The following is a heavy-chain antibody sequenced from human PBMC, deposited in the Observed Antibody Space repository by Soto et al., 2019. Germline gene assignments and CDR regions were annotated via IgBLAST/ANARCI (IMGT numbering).Heavy chain of an antibody. J-gene: IGHJ3*02. Sequence: ASVKVSCKASGGTFSSYTISWVRQAPGQGLEWMGRIIPILGIANYAQKFQGRVTTTADKSTSTAYMELSSLRSEDTAVYYCASRYCSSTSCYAGDAFDIWGQGTMVTVSS. CDR3: ASRYCSSTSCYAGDAFDI. CDR2: IIPILGIA. CDR1: GGTFSSYT. V-gene: IGHV1-69*02. D-gene: IGHD2-2*01.